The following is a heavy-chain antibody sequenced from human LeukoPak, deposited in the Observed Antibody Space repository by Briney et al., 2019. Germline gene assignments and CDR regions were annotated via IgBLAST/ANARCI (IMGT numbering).Heavy chain of an antibody. J-gene: IGHJ5*02. D-gene: IGHD1-1*01. CDR1: GYSFTSYW. Sequence: GXXXKVSCKGSGYSFTSYWIGWVRQMPGKGLEWMGIIYPGDSDTRYSPSFQGQVTISADKSISTAYLQWSSLKASDTAMYYCARLGTYYLHSWFDPWGQGTLVTVSS. CDR2: IYPGDSDT. V-gene: IGHV5-51*01. CDR3: ARLGTYYLHSWFDP.